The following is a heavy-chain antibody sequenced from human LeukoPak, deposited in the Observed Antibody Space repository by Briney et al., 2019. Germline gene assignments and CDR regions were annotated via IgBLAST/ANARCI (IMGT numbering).Heavy chain of an antibody. CDR1: GGSFSGYY. CDR2: INHSGST. V-gene: IGHV4-34*01. D-gene: IGHD3-10*01. J-gene: IGHJ6*03. Sequence: SETLSLTCAVYGGSFSGYYWSWIRQPPGKGLEWIGEINHSGSTNYNPSLKSRVTISVDTSKNQFSLKLSSVTAADTAVYYCARYRLLWFGELGYMDVWGKGTTVTISS. CDR3: ARYRLLWFGELGYMDV.